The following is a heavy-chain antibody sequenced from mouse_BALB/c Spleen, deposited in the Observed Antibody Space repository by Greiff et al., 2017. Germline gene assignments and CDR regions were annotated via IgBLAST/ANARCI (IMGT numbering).Heavy chain of an antibody. CDR1: GYTFTNYW. Sequence: QVQLQQSGAELVRPGTSVKISCKASGYTFTNYWLGWVKQRPGHGLEWIGDIYPGGGYTNYNEKFKGKATLTADTSSSTAYMQLSSLTSEDSAVYFGARSTHRGAMDYWGQGTSVTVSS. D-gene: IGHD2-1*01. V-gene: IGHV1-63*02. CDR2: IYPGGGYT. J-gene: IGHJ4*01. CDR3: ARSTHRGAMDY.